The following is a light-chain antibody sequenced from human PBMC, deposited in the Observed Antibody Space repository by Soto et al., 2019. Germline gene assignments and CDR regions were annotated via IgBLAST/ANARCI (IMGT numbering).Light chain of an antibody. J-gene: IGLJ3*02. V-gene: IGLV2-23*02. CDR3: CSYAGSSALV. Sequence: QSALTQPASVSGSPGQSITISCTGTSGDIGSYNLVSWYQQDPGKAPKLLIYDVSERPSGVSNRFSGSKSGNTASLTISGLQVEDEADYYCCSYAGSSALVFGGGTKLTVL. CDR1: SGDIGSYNL. CDR2: DVS.